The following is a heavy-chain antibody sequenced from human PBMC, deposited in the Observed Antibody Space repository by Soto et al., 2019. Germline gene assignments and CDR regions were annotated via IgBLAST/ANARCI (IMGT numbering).Heavy chain of an antibody. CDR1: GVGLSTYA. CDR2: ISGNSGKT. D-gene: IGHD2-21*02. J-gene: IGHJ4*02. V-gene: IGHV3-23*01. CDR3: ALPSCGGDCYSPFDY. Sequence: EVQLLESGGCFVQPGGSLRLSCTASGVGLSTYAISWVRKAPGKGLAWVSVISGNSGKTDYADSVKGRFSISRDKSENTVYLQMNRLRAEDTAVYYCALPSCGGDCYSPFDYWGQGTLVTVSS.